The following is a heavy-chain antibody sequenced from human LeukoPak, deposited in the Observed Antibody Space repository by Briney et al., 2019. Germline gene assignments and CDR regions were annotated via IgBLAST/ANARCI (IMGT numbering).Heavy chain of an antibody. CDR3: ARDGSSTRSSSPMVRYVAYYYGMDV. D-gene: IGHD2-2*01. Sequence: ASVKVSCKASGYTFTGYYMHWVRQAPGQGREWMGWINPNSGGTNYAQKFQGRVTMTRDTSISTAYMELSRLRSEDTAVYYCARDGSSTRSSSPMVRYVAYYYGMDVWGQGTTVTVSS. V-gene: IGHV1-2*02. CDR2: INPNSGGT. J-gene: IGHJ6*02. CDR1: GYTFTGYY.